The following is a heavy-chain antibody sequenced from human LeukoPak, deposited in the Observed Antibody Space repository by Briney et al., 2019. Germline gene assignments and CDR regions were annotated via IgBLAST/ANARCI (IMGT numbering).Heavy chain of an antibody. CDR1: GGSISSSNW. CDR2: IYHSGST. Sequence: SGTLSLTCAVSGGSISSSNWWSWVRQPPGKGLEWIGEIYHSGSTNYNPSLKSRVTISVDTSKNQFSLKLSSVTAADTAVYYCARDRTGSYADYWGQGTLVTVSS. CDR3: ARDRTGSYADY. J-gene: IGHJ4*02. V-gene: IGHV4-4*02. D-gene: IGHD3-10*01.